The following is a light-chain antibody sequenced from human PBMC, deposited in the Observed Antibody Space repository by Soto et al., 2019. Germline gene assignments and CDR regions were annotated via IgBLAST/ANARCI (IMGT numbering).Light chain of an antibody. CDR1: QSINSW. CDR3: HQYESFSGLT. J-gene: IGKJ4*01. V-gene: IGKV1-5*03. CDR2: KAS. Sequence: DIQMTQSPSTLSASVGDRVTITCRASQSINSWLAWYQQKPGKAPKLLIYKASALQSGVPSRFSGSGSGTDFTLTINSLQPDDFATYYCHQYESFSGLTFGGGTKVDIK.